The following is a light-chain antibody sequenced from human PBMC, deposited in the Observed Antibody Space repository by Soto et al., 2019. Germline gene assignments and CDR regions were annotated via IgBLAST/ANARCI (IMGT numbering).Light chain of an antibody. CDR1: QSTTTW. Sequence: DIQMTQSPSTLSASVGDRVTITCRASQSTTTWLAWXQTXXRKXHTLLIYDASNLETRVPSRLSGTGFRTDFTLNISSMQHDDFANYYCLQYNSYSWTFGKGTKRDIK. J-gene: IGKJ1*01. V-gene: IGKV1-5*01. CDR3: LQYNSYSWT. CDR2: DAS.